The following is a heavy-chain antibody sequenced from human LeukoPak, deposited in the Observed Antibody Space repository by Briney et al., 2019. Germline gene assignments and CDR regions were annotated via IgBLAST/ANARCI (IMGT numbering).Heavy chain of an antibody. Sequence: SETLSLTCAVSSGSIFSNNWWSWVRQPPGKGLEWIGEIYHSGSTNYNPSLKSRVTISVDKSKNQFSLKLSSVTAADTAVYYCARVRVPAATPAFDIWGQGTMVTVSS. V-gene: IGHV4-4*02. CDR1: SGSIFSNNW. CDR2: IYHSGST. CDR3: ARVRVPAATPAFDI. D-gene: IGHD2-2*01. J-gene: IGHJ3*02.